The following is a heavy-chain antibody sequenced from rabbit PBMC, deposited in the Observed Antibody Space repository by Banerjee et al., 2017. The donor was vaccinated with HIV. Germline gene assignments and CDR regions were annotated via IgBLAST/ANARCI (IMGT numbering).Heavy chain of an antibody. CDR2: NGDK. CDR3: ARDLAGVIGWNFNL. D-gene: IGHD4-1*01. V-gene: IGHV1S43*01. Sequence: NGDKWYASWVNGRFTISRSTSLNTVDLKMTSLTVADTATYFCARDLAGVIGWNFNLWGQGTLVTVS. J-gene: IGHJ4*01.